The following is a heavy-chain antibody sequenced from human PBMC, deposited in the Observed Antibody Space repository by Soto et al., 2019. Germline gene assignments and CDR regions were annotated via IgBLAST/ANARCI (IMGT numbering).Heavy chain of an antibody. CDR2: IKSKGSGGTI. V-gene: IGHV3-15*07. CDR3: THDWKFYYGNVI. Sequence: EEQLVESGGGLVKPGGYLRLSCAGSGFKFSDSWLHCVRQAPGKGLEWVGRIKSKGSGGTIDYAAPVKGRFIISRDGSKCTLFLHMNSLKIDDTAVYYCTHDWKFYYGNVIWGQWTMVTFSS. J-gene: IGHJ3*02. CDR1: GFKFSDSW. D-gene: IGHD3-10*01.